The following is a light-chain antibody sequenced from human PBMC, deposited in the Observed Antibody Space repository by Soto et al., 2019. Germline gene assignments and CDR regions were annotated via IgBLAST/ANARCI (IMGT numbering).Light chain of an antibody. Sequence: DIQMTQSPSSLSASVGDRVTMTCPASQDISNYLNWYQQKPGNAPNLLIYDASNLQSGVPSRFSGSGSGTDFTLTISSLQPEDFATYYCQQSYSTPTFGQGTRLEI. CDR3: QQSYSTPT. J-gene: IGKJ5*01. V-gene: IGKV1-39*01. CDR1: QDISNY. CDR2: DAS.